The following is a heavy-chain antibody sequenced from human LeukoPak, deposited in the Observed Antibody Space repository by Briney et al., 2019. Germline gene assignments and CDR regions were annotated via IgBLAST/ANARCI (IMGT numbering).Heavy chain of an antibody. CDR1: GFTFSSYW. J-gene: IGHJ5*02. D-gene: IGHD2-2*01. V-gene: IGHV3-74*01. CDR2: INSDGSST. CDR3: ATSTSRAKNWFDP. Sequence: PGGSLRLSCAASGFTFSSYWMHWVRQAPGKGLVWVSRINSDGSSTSYADSVKGRFTISRDNATNTLYLQMNSLRAEDTAVYYCATSTSRAKNWFDPWGQGTLVTVSS.